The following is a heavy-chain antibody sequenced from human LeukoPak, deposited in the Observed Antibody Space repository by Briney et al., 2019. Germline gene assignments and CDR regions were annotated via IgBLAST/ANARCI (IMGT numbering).Heavy chain of an antibody. Sequence: SETLSLTCAAYGGSFSGYYWSWIRQPPGKGLEWIGEINHSGSTNYNPSLKSRVTISVDTSKNQFSLKLSSVTAADTAVYYCARPKQQLVGYSPFDIWGQGTMVTVSS. CDR2: INHSGST. CDR3: ARPKQQLVGYSPFDI. J-gene: IGHJ3*02. D-gene: IGHD6-13*01. CDR1: GGSFSGYY. V-gene: IGHV4-34*01.